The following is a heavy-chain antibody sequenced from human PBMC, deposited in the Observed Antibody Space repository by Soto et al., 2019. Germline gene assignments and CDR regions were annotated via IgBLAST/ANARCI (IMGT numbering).Heavy chain of an antibody. J-gene: IGHJ4*02. CDR1: GGTFSSYA. Sequence: SVKVYCKASGGTFSSYAISWVRQAPGQGLEWMGGIIPIFGTANYAQKFQGRVTITADESTSTAYMELSSLRSEDTAVYYCGSSSFSSDYYYAPYYSAQRSPVPVSS. D-gene: IGHD3-22*01. V-gene: IGHV1-69*13. CDR2: IIPIFGTA. CDR3: GSSSFSSDYYYAPYY.